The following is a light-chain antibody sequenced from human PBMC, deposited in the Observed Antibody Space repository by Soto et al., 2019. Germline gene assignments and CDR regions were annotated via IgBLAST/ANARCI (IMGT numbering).Light chain of an antibody. J-gene: IGKJ2*01. CDR1: QSVSSSY. V-gene: IGKV3-20*01. Sequence: EIVLTQSPGTLSLSPGERATLSSRASQSVSSSYLAWYQQKPGQAPRLLIYGASSRATGIPDRFSGSESGTDFTLTISRLEPEDFAVYYCQQYGSSPNTFGQGTKLEIK. CDR2: GAS. CDR3: QQYGSSPNT.